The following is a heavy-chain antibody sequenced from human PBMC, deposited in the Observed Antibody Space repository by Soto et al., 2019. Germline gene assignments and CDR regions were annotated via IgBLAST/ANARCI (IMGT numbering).Heavy chain of an antibody. J-gene: IGHJ5*02. D-gene: IGHD2-2*02. Sequence: SETRSLTCTVSGGSISSSSYYWGWIRQPPGKGLEWIGSIYYSGSTYYNLSLKSRVTMSVDTSKNQFSLKLSSVTAADTAVYYCARHPTDIVVVPAAISWFDPWGQGTLVTVSS. CDR1: GGSISSSSYY. CDR3: ARHPTDIVVVPAAISWFDP. CDR2: IYYSGST. V-gene: IGHV4-39*01.